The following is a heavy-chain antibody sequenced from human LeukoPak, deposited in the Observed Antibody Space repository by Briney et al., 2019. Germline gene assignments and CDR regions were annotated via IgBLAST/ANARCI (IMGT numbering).Heavy chain of an antibody. V-gene: IGHV3-7*01. CDR3: ARDQQQYYYDSSGYGY. J-gene: IGHJ4*02. Sequence: GRSLRLSCAASGFTFSSYWMSWVRQAPGKGLEWVANIKQDGSEKYYVDSVKGRFTISRDNAKNSLYLQMNSLRAEDTAVYYCARDQQQYYYDSSGYGYWGQGTLVTVSS. D-gene: IGHD3-22*01. CDR2: IKQDGSEK. CDR1: GFTFSSYW.